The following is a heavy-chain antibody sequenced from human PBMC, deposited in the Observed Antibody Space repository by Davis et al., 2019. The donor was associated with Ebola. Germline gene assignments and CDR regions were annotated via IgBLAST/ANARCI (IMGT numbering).Heavy chain of an antibody. Sequence: GESLKISCKGSGYSFTSYWIAWVRQMPGKGLEWMGIIYPGDSNTRYSPSFQGQVTISADKSINTAYLQWSSLKASDTATYYCARRNYYASSVDYFFDYWGQGTPLTVSS. CDR2: IYPGDSNT. CDR1: GYSFTSYW. CDR3: ARRNYYASSVDYFFDY. J-gene: IGHJ4*02. D-gene: IGHD3-22*01. V-gene: IGHV5-51*01.